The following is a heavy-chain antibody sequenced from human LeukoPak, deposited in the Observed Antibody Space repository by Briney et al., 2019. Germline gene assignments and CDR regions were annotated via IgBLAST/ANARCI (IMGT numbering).Heavy chain of an antibody. J-gene: IGHJ4*02. Sequence: SQTLSLTCAVYARSFSGYYWSWIRQPPGKGLEWIGYIYYSGSTNYNPSLKSRVTISVDTSKNQFSLKLTSVTAADTAVYYCARGYSSSSVSGGYWGQGTLVTVSS. CDR3: ARGYSSSSVSGGY. V-gene: IGHV4-59*01. CDR1: ARSFSGYY. D-gene: IGHD6-6*01. CDR2: IYYSGST.